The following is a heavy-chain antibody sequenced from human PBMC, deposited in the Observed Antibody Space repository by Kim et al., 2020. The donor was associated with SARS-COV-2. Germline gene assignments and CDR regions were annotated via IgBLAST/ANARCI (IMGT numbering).Heavy chain of an antibody. CDR3: AKDWANPIHYDILTGYSPHFDY. CDR2: ISGSGGST. V-gene: IGHV3-23*01. Sequence: GGSLRLSCAASGFTFSSYAMSWVRQAPGKGLEWVSAISGSGGSTYYADSVKGRFTISRDNSKNTLYLQMNSLRAEDTAVYYCAKDWANPIHYDILTGYSPHFDYWGQGTLVTVSS. CDR1: GFTFSSYA. J-gene: IGHJ4*02. D-gene: IGHD3-9*01.